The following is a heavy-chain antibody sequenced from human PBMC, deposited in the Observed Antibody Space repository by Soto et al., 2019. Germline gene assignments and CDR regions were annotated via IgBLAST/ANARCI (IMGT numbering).Heavy chain of an antibody. V-gene: IGHV3-73*01. CDR3: TSPKNELRFYSYNGIDV. CDR1: GLTFSDSA. CDR2: IRSKTNNYAT. Sequence: PGGSLRLSCAASGLTFSDSAIHWVRQASGKGLEWVGRIRSKTNNYATTYAASVKGRFTISRDDSKNTAYLQMNSLKTEDTAVYYCTSPKNELRFYSYNGIDVGGQGTTVTVS. J-gene: IGHJ6*02. D-gene: IGHD5-12*01.